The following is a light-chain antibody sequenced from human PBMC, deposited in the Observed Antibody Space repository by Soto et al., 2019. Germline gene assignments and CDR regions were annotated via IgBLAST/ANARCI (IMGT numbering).Light chain of an antibody. CDR3: QQYENYWT. CDR2: DAS. Sequence: IQITQSPSSLASFFVGIVTITCRASQTISTYVNWYRQKSGAAPELLIYDASTLQSGVPSRFSGGGSGTEFSLTISNVQADDFATYYRQQYENYWTFGQGTKVDIK. J-gene: IGKJ1*01. CDR1: QTISTY. V-gene: IGKV1-27*01.